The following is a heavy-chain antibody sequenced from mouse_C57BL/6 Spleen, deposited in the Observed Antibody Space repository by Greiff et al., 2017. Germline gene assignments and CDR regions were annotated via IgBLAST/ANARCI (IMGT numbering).Heavy chain of an antibody. Sequence: QVQLQQSGAELMKPGASVKLSCKATGYTFTGYWIEWVKQRPGHGLEWIGKIFPGGGNTNYNEKFKGKATLTADTSSNTAYMQLSSLEAEDSDIYYCANYYYDGGFAYWGQGTLVTVSA. CDR1: GYTFTGYW. V-gene: IGHV1-9*01. CDR2: IFPGGGNT. CDR3: ANYYYDGGFAY. J-gene: IGHJ3*01. D-gene: IGHD1-1*01.